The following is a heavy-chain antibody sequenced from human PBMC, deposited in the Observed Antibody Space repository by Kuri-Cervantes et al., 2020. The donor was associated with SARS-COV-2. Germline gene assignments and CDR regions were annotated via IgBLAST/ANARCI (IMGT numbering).Heavy chain of an antibody. Sequence: GGSLRLSCKASGYTFTGYYMHWVRQAPGRGLEWMGWINPNSGGTNYAQKFQGRVTMTRDTSISTAYMELSRLRSDDTAVYYCARDLGAFDIWGQGTMVTVSS. J-gene: IGHJ3*02. V-gene: IGHV1-2*02. CDR2: INPNSGGT. CDR1: GYTFTGYY. CDR3: ARDLGAFDI.